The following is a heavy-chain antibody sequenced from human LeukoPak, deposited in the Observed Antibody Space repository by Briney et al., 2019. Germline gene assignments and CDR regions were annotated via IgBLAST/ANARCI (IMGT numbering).Heavy chain of an antibody. CDR2: IVGSGGGT. CDR1: GLTFSSYA. V-gene: IGHV3-23*01. CDR3: AKDPNGDYIGAFDN. D-gene: IGHD4-17*01. Sequence: GGSLRLSCAASGLTFSSYAMTWVRQAPGKGLEWVSSIVGSGGGTEYADSVKGRFTISRDNSKNTLYLQVNSLRAEDTAIYYCAKDPNGDYIGAFDNWGQGTMVTVSS. J-gene: IGHJ3*02.